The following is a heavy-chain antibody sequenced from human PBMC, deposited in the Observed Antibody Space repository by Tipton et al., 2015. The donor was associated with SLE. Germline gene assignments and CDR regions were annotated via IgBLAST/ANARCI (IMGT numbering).Heavy chain of an antibody. CDR3: ARGFLYDGFQV. CDR2: TYYMSKWYN. D-gene: IGHD2-2*02. CDR1: GDSVSSNSAA. J-gene: IGHJ1*01. Sequence: GLVKPSQTLSLTCAISGDSVSSNSAAWNWIWQSPSRGLEWLGRTYYMSKWYNDYAVSVKSRIIINPDTSKNQFSLQLTSVTPEDTAVYYCARGFLYDGFQVWGQGTLVTVSS. V-gene: IGHV6-1*01.